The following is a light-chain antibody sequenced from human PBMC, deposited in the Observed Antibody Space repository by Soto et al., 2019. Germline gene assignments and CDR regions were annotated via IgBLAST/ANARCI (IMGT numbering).Light chain of an antibody. V-gene: IGKV1D-13*01. CDR3: QQFNNYPRT. CDR1: QGISSA. Sequence: AVQLTQSPSSLSASVGDRVTITCRASQGISSALAWYQQEPGIAPKLLIYDASTLESGVPSRFSGSGSGTDFTLTISSLQPGDFATYYCQQFNNYPRTFGQGTKVDIK. J-gene: IGKJ1*01. CDR2: DAS.